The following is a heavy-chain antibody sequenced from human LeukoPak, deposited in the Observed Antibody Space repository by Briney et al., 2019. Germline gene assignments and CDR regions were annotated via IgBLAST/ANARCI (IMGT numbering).Heavy chain of an antibody. J-gene: IGHJ4*02. Sequence: PGGSLRLSCAASGFTVSSNYMSWVRQAPGKGLEWVSVIYSGGSTYYADSVKGRFTISRDNSKNTLYLQMNSLRAEDTAVYYCARGQYSSTVVVGYWGQGTLVTVSS. CDR2: IYSGGST. CDR1: GFTVSSNY. CDR3: ARGQYSSTVVVGY. D-gene: IGHD6-13*01. V-gene: IGHV3-53*01.